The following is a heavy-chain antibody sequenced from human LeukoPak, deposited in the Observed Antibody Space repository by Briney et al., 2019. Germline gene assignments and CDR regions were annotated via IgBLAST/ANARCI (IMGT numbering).Heavy chain of an antibody. V-gene: IGHV3-30*04. CDR3: AKGVGYYYGMDV. Sequence: GGSLRLSCAASGFTFSSYAMHWVRQAPGKGLEWVAVISYDGSNKYYADSVKGRFTISRDNSKNTLYLQMNSLRAEDTAVYYCAKGVGYYYGMDVWGQGTTVTVYS. CDR1: GFTFSSYA. D-gene: IGHD2-2*01. CDR2: ISYDGSNK. J-gene: IGHJ6*02.